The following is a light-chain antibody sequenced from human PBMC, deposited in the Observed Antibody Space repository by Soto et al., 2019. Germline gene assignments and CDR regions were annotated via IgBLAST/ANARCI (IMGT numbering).Light chain of an antibody. J-gene: IGKJ1*01. CDR3: QQRSNWPWT. CDR1: QSFRGL. V-gene: IGKV3-11*01. Sequence: EGVLTQSPVTLYLSPGERATLSCRASQSFRGLLAWYQQKPGQAPRLLIYDASSRATGVPPRFRGSGSGANFTLTISNLEPEDSAIYFCQQRSNWPWTFGQGTKVDTK. CDR2: DAS.